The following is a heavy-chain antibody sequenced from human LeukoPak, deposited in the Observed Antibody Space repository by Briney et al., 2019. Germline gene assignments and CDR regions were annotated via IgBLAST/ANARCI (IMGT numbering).Heavy chain of an antibody. J-gene: IGHJ4*02. Sequence: GGSLRLSCAASGFSFRSHGMNWVRQAPGKGLEWVSYITSSGSSIYYADSVKGRFTISRDNAKNSLYLQMNSLRAEDTAVYYCARVEAGIFDYWGQGTLVTVSS. D-gene: IGHD6-19*01. CDR2: ITSSGSSI. CDR3: ARVEAGIFDY. V-gene: IGHV3-48*01. CDR1: GFSFRSHG.